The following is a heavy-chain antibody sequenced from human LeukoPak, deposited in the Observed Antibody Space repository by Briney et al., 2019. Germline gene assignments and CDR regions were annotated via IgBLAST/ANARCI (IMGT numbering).Heavy chain of an antibody. V-gene: IGHV4-59*01. CDR2: IYYSGST. CDR3: ARALFSKSYYYYGMDV. CDR1: GGSISSYY. J-gene: IGHJ6*02. Sequence: SETLSLTCTVSGGSISSYYWSWIRQPPGKGLEWIGYIYYSGSTNYNPSLKSRVTISVDTSKNQFSLKLSSVTAADTAVYYCARALFSKSYYYYGMDVWGQGTTVTVSS.